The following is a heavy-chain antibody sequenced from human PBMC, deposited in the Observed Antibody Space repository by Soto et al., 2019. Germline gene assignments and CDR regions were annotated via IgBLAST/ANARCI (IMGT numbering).Heavy chain of an antibody. V-gene: IGHV1-8*01. J-gene: IGHJ3*02. CDR3: ARSTSSWYDAFDI. CDR1: GYTFTSYD. Sequence: ASVKVSCKASGYTFTSYDINWVRQATGQGLEWKGRMKPNSGNTGYAQKYQGRVTMTRNTSISTAYMELSSLRSEDTVVYYCARSTSSWYDAFDIWGQETMVTVSS. D-gene: IGHD6-13*01. CDR2: MKPNSGNT.